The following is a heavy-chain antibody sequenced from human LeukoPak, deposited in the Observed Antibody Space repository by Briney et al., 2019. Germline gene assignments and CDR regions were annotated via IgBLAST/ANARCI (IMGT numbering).Heavy chain of an antibody. CDR3: AGNYDPRWAAGY. J-gene: IGHJ4*02. V-gene: IGHV3-53*01. Sequence: PGGSLRLSCAASEFTVSSNYMSWVCQAPGKGLEWVSVIYSGGSTYYADSVKGRFTISRDNSKNTLYLQMNSLRAEDTAVYYCAGNYDPRWAAGYWGQGTLVTVSS. CDR2: IYSGGST. D-gene: IGHD3-3*01. CDR1: EFTVSSNY.